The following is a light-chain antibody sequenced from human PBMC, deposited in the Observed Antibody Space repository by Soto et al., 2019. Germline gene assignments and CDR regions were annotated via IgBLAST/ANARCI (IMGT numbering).Light chain of an antibody. Sequence: EIVMTQSPATLSVSPGERATLSCRASQSVSSNLAWYQQKPGQAPRLLIYDASNRATGIPARFSGSGSGTEFTLTISSLQSEDFAVYYCQQYNTWPRTFGQGTKVDI. J-gene: IGKJ1*01. CDR1: QSVSSN. V-gene: IGKV3-15*01. CDR3: QQYNTWPRT. CDR2: DAS.